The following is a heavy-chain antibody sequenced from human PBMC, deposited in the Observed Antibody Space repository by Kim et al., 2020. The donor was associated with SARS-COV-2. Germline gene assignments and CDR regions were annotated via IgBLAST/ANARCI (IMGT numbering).Heavy chain of an antibody. CDR1: GGSISSSSYY. D-gene: IGHD3-10*01. Sequence: SETLSLTCTVSGGSISSSSYYWGRIRQPPGKGLEWIGSIYYSGSTYYNPSLKSRVTISVDTSKNQFSLKLSSVTAADTAVYYCARSFLWFGELLPPSWVSFYFDYWGQGTLVTVSS. CDR2: IYYSGST. V-gene: IGHV4-39*01. J-gene: IGHJ4*02. CDR3: ARSFLWFGELLPPSWVSFYFDY.